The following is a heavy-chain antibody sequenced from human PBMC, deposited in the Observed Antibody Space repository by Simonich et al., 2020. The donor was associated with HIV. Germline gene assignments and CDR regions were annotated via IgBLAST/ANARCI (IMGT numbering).Heavy chain of an antibody. CDR2: HNHSRST. J-gene: IGHJ6*02. D-gene: IGHD2-15*01. V-gene: IGHV4-34*01. CDR3: ARGGYCSGGSCYPLFSRYGMDV. Sequence: QVQLQQWGAGLLKPSETLSLTCAVYGGSFSGYYWSWIRQPPGKGLEWMGEHNHSRSTNDNPSLRSRVTIAVDTSKNQFSLKLSSVTAADPAVYYCARGGYCSGGSCYPLFSRYGMDVWGQGTTVTVSS. CDR1: GGSFSGYY.